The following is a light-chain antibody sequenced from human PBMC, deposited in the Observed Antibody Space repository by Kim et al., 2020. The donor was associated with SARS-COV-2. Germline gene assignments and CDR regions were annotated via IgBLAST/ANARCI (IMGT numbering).Light chain of an antibody. CDR2: YDN. V-gene: IGLV3-21*04. Sequence: APGKTARITFGGNNIGSKSVHWYQLKPGQAPILVIYYDNDRPSGIPERFSGSNSGNTATLTISRVEAGDEAAYYCQVWDSNSDHVIFGGGTQLTVL. CDR1: NIGSKS. J-gene: IGLJ2*01. CDR3: QVWDSNSDHVI.